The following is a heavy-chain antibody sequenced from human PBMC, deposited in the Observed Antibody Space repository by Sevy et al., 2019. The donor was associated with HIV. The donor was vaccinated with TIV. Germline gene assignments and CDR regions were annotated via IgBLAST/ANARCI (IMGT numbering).Heavy chain of an antibody. CDR1: GFTFSSYA. CDR3: AKALRGQQQLVPYDY. Sequence: GGSLRLSCAASGFTFSSYAMSWVRQAPGKGLEWVSAISGSGGSTYYADSVKGRFTISKDNSKNTLYLQMNSLRAEDTAVYYCAKALRGQQQLVPYDYWGQGTLVTVSS. J-gene: IGHJ4*02. CDR2: ISGSGGST. V-gene: IGHV3-23*01. D-gene: IGHD6-13*01.